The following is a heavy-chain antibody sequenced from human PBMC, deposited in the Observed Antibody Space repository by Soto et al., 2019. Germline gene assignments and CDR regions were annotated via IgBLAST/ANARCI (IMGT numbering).Heavy chain of an antibody. V-gene: IGHV1-18*01. CDR2: ISAYNGNT. D-gene: IGHD6-13*01. J-gene: IGHJ5*02. CDR1: GYTFTSYG. Sequence: EASVKVSCKASGYTFTSYGISWVRQAPGQGLEWMRWISAYNGNTNYTQKLQGRVTMTTDTSTSTAYMELRSLRSDDTAVYYCAGSGYSSSWTPGRFDPWGQGTLVTVSS. CDR3: AGSGYSSSWTPGRFDP.